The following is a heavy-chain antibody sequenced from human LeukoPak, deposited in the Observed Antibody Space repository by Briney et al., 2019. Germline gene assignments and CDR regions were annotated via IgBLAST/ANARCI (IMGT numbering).Heavy chain of an antibody. CDR1: GGSISSYY. J-gene: IGHJ4*02. CDR3: ASTLGSSWHSGF. Sequence: SETLSLTCIVSGGSISSYYWTWIRQPPGKGLEWIGYIYYSGSTDYNPSLKSRVTISVDTSKNQFSLMLSSVTAADTAVYYCASTLGSSWHSGFWGQGTQVTVSS. V-gene: IGHV4-59*08. CDR2: IYYSGST. D-gene: IGHD6-19*01.